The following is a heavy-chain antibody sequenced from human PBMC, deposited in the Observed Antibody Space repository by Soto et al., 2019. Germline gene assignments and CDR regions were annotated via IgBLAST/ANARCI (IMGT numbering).Heavy chain of an antibody. J-gene: IGHJ6*04. D-gene: IGHD2-15*01. CDR3: AKGLMAATRCYYDMEV. Sequence: PGRSLRLSCAASGFTFSSYAMTLVRQAPGKGLEVVSSISVSGCTTYYTDSVRGRFIISRDNYKNTLYLQINSLRAEDTAGYYCAKGLMAATRCYYDMEVCGKGTTVTVCS. CDR2: ISVSGCTT. V-gene: IGHV3-23*01. CDR1: GFTFSSYA.